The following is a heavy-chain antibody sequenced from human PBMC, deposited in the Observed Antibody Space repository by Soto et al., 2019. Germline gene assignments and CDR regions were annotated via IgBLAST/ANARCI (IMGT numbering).Heavy chain of an antibody. Sequence: SETLSLTCTLSGGSISSSGYYWAWIRQPPGKGLEWLGSIFYSGSTNYNPSLKSRVTISVDTSKNQFSLKLSSVTAADTAVYYCARSLHRGYSGYDYPTNFDYWGQGTLVTVSS. CDR2: IFYSGST. J-gene: IGHJ4*02. CDR3: ARSLHRGYSGYDYPTNFDY. CDR1: GGSISSSGYY. V-gene: IGHV4-39*07. D-gene: IGHD5-12*01.